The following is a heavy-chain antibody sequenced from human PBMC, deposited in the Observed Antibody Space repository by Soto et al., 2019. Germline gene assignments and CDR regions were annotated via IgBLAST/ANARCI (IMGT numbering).Heavy chain of an antibody. CDR3: AREGYFDWLNDY. CDR2: IYYSGST. D-gene: IGHD3-9*01. CDR1: GGSISSGGYY. Sequence: SETLSLTCTVSGGSISSGGYYWSWIRQHPGKGLEWIGYIYYSGSTYYNPSLKSRVTISVDTSKNQFSLKLSSVTAADTAVYYCAREGYFDWLNDYWGQGTLVTVSS. V-gene: IGHV4-31*03. J-gene: IGHJ4*02.